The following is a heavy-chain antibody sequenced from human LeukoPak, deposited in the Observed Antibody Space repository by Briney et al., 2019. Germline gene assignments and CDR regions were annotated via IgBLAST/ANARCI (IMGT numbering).Heavy chain of an antibody. CDR2: IRYDGSNE. J-gene: IGHJ4*02. CDR1: GFTFSSYG. CDR3: AREEGKGLRYCSSTSCYRVGYYFDY. Sequence: TGGSLRLSCAASGFTFSSYGMHWVRQAPGKGLEWVSFIRYDGSNEYYADSVKGRFTISRDNSKNTLYLQMNSLRAEDTAVYYCAREEGKGLRYCSSTSCYRVGYYFDYWGQGTLVTVSS. V-gene: IGHV3-30*02. D-gene: IGHD2-2*01.